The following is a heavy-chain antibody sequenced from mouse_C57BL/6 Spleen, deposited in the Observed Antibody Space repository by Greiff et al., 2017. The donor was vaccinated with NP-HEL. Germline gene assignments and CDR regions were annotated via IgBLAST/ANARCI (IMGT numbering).Heavy chain of an antibody. CDR1: GYTFTSYW. D-gene: IGHD3-2*02. CDR2: IYPSDSET. J-gene: IGHJ2*01. CDR3: ASRGQLRSYYFDY. V-gene: IGHV1-61*01. Sequence: QVQLKQSGAELVRPGSSVKLSCKASGYTFTSYWMDWVKQRPGQGLEWIGNIYPSDSETHYNQKFKDKATLTVDKSSSTAYMQLSSLTAEDSAVYYCASRGQLRSYYFDYWGQGTTLTVSS.